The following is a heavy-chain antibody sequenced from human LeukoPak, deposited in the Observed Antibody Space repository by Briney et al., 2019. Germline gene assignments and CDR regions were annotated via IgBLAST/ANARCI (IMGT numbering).Heavy chain of an antibody. CDR1: GGTFSSYA. CDR2: IIPILGIA. Sequence: GSSVKVSCKASGGTFSSYAISWVRQAPGQGLEWMGRIIPILGIANYAQKFQGRVTITADKSTSTAYMELSSLRSEDTAVYYCARSVYPMTTVTPRDYWGQGTLVTVSS. J-gene: IGHJ4*02. CDR3: ARSVYPMTTVTPRDY. D-gene: IGHD4-17*01. V-gene: IGHV1-69*04.